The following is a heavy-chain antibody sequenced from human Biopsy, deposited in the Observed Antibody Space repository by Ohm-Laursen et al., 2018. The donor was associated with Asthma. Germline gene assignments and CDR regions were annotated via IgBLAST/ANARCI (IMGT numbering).Heavy chain of an antibody. CDR3: ARDYGDYVWRAFDI. J-gene: IGHJ3*02. D-gene: IGHD4-17*01. Sequence: TLSLTCAVSGGSISSGDYSWSWIRQPPGKGLEWIGFISPSGNTYYSPSRKSRLTISVDRSKNQFSLRLSSVTAADTAMYYCARDYGDYVWRAFDIWGQGTMVTVSS. V-gene: IGHV4-30-2*01. CDR2: ISPSGNT. CDR1: GGSISSGDYS.